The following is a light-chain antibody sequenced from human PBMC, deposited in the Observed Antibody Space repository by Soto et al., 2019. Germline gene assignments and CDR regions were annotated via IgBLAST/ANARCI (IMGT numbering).Light chain of an antibody. V-gene: IGKV3-15*01. CDR2: GVS. Sequence: EIVMTQSPATLSVSPGERATLSCRASQSVTSNLAWYQQKPGQAPRLLMYGVSTRATGIPARFGGSGSGTEFTLTISSLQSEDFAVYYCQHYNNWPFTFGQGTKVDIK. CDR3: QHYNNWPFT. CDR1: QSVTSN. J-gene: IGKJ2*01.